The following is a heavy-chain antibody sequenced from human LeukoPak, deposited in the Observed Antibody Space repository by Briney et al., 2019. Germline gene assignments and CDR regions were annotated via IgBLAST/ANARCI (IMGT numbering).Heavy chain of an antibody. D-gene: IGHD3-16*01. CDR3: ARVRGALYRGYFQH. V-gene: IGHV4-30-4*01. J-gene: IGHJ1*01. CDR1: GGSISSGDYY. Sequence: SETLSLTCTVSGGSISSGDYYWSWIRQPPGKGLEWIGYIYYSGSTYYNPSLKSRVTISVDTSKNQFSLKLSSVTAADTAVYYCARVRGALYRGYFQHWGQGTPVTVSS. CDR2: IYYSGST.